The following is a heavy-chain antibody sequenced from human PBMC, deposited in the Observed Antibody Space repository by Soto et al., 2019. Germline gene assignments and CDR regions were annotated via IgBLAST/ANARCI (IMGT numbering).Heavy chain of an antibody. CDR3: ARVSGGYYYGMDV. D-gene: IGHD7-27*01. CDR1: GGSISSSNW. J-gene: IGHJ6*02. V-gene: IGHV4-4*02. CDR2: IYHSGST. Sequence: SETLSLTCAVSGGSISSSNWWSWVRQPPGKGLEWIGEIYHSGSTNYNTSLKSRVTISVDKSKNQFSLKLSSVTAADTAVYYCARVSGGYYYGMDVWGQGTTVT.